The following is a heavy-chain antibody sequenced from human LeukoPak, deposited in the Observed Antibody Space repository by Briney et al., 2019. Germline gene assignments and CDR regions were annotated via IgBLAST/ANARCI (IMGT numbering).Heavy chain of an antibody. V-gene: IGHV4-30-2*01. CDR1: GDSLISYS. CDR2: IYHSGST. CDR3: ARASPRYCSGGSCYADDY. J-gene: IGHJ4*02. Sequence: PSETLSLTCTVSGDSLISYSWSWIRQPPGKGLEWIGYIYHSGSTYYNPSLKSRVTISVDRSKNQFSLKLSSVTAADTAVYYCARASPRYCSGGSCYADDYWGQGTLVTVSS. D-gene: IGHD2-15*01.